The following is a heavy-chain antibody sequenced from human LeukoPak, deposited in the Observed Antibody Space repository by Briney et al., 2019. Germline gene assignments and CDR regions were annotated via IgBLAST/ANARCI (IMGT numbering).Heavy chain of an antibody. CDR3: ARVFKKRPGNAFDI. J-gene: IGHJ3*02. CDR2: ISSSGSTI. CDR1: GFSFSAYS. D-gene: IGHD6-25*01. Sequence: GGSLRLSCAASGFSFSAYSMNWVRQAPGKGLEWVSYISSSGSTIYYADSVKGRFTISRDNAKNSLYLQMNSLRAEDTAVYYCARVFKKRPGNAFDIWGQGTMVTVSS. V-gene: IGHV3-48*04.